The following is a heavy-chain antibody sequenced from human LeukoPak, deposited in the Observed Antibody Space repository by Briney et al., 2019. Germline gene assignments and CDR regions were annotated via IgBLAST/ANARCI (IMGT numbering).Heavy chain of an antibody. J-gene: IGHJ5*02. Sequence: GGSLRLSCAAPGFTFSSYSMNWVRQAPGKGLEWVSSISSSSSYIYYADSVKGRFTISRDNAKNSLYLQMNSLRAEDTAVYYCAREVRLNNWFDPWGQGTLVTVSS. CDR1: GFTFSSYS. V-gene: IGHV3-21*01. CDR2: ISSSSSYI. D-gene: IGHD1-1*01. CDR3: AREVRLNNWFDP.